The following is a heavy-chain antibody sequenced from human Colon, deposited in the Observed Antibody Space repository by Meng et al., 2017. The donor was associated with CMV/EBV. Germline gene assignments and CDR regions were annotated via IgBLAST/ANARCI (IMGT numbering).Heavy chain of an antibody. Sequence: GESLKISCEASGFTFTNYAMSWVRQAPGKRLEWVSSSSGSGGKRDYADSVKGRFIISRDNSKNTLYLQMNNLRGGDTAVYYCAKGSGYDLGAFDSWGQGTQVTVSS. D-gene: IGHD5-12*01. J-gene: IGHJ4*02. V-gene: IGHV3-23*01. CDR2: SSGSGGKR. CDR3: AKGSGYDLGAFDS. CDR1: GFTFTNYA.